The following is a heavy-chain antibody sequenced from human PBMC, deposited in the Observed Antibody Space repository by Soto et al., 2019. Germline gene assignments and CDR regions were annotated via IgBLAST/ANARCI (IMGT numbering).Heavy chain of an antibody. CDR2: IKTDGRIT. D-gene: IGHD6-19*01. Sequence: GGSLRLSCAASGFTFSDYWMHWVRQAPGKGLVWVSRIKTDGRITSYADYVKSRFTISRDNTKNTLYLQMDSLRAEDTAVYYWVTNRKYSGVWKGFDYWGLGVLVTVAS. V-gene: IGHV3-74*01. J-gene: IGHJ4*02. CDR3: VTNRKYSGVWKGFDY. CDR1: GFTFSDYW.